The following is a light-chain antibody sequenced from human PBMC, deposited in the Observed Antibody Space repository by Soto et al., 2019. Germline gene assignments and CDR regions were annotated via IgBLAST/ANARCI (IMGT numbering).Light chain of an antibody. CDR3: ATWDYRLAGEV. Sequence: QSVLTQPPSVSAAPGPKVTISCSGSSSNIGTNYVSWYQQLPGTAPKLLIYDNNKRPSGIPDRFSGSKSGTSGTLDITGLQTGDEADYYCATWDYRLAGEVFGGGTKLHVL. CDR1: SSNIGTNY. CDR2: DNN. V-gene: IGLV1-51*01. J-gene: IGLJ2*01.